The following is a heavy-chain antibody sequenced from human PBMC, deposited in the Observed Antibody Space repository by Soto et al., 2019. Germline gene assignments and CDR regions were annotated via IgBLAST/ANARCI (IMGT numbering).Heavy chain of an antibody. CDR1: GGSFSGYY. CDR3: ARGRYYDFWSGYYAHWDPYYYYGMAV. J-gene: IGHJ6*02. CDR2: INHSGST. V-gene: IGHV4-34*01. D-gene: IGHD3-3*01. Sequence: PSETLSLTCAVYGGSFSGYYWSWIRQPPGKGLEWIGEINHSGSTNYNPSLKSRVTISVDTSKNQFSLKLSSVTAADTAVYYCARGRYYDFWSGYYAHWDPYYYYGMAVWGQGTTVT.